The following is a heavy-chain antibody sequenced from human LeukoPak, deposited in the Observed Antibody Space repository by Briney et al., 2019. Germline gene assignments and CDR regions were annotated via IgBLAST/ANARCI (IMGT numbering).Heavy chain of an antibody. V-gene: IGHV4-59*11. Sequence: SETLSLTCTGYGGSINSHYWSWIRQPPGKGLEWIGYIYFSGSTDYNPSLKSRVTISVDTSKNQFSLKMNSVTAADTAVYYCARGANNWNDWGQGILVTVSS. CDR2: IYFSGST. CDR1: GGSINSHY. D-gene: IGHD1-20*01. CDR3: ARGANNWND. J-gene: IGHJ4*02.